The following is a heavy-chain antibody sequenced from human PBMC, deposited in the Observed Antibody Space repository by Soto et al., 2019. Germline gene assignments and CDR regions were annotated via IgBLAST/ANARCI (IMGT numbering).Heavy chain of an antibody. J-gene: IGHJ3*02. V-gene: IGHV4-59*08. Sequence: SETLSLTCPVSGVSINSYYWSWIRQPPGKGLEWIGYIYYSGSTNYNPSLKSRVTISVDTSKNQFSLKLSSVTAADTAVYYCARLYGLDAFDIWGQGTMVTVSS. D-gene: IGHD3-16*02. CDR1: GVSINSYY. CDR2: IYYSGST. CDR3: ARLYGLDAFDI.